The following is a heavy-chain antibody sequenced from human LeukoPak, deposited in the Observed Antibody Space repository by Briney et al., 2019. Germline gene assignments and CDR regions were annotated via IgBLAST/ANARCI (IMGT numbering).Heavy chain of an antibody. Sequence: GGSLRLSCAASGFTVSSNYMSWVRQAPGKGLEWVANIKQDGSEKYYVDSVKGRFTISRDNAKNSLYLQMNSLRAEDTAVYYCARDRWTIVGATTPAFDIWGQGTMVTVSS. J-gene: IGHJ3*02. CDR2: IKQDGSEK. CDR3: ARDRWTIVGATTPAFDI. V-gene: IGHV3-7*01. D-gene: IGHD1-26*01. CDR1: GFTVSSNY.